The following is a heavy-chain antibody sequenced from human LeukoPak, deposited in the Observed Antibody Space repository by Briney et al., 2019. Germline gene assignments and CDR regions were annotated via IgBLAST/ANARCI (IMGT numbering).Heavy chain of an antibody. D-gene: IGHD6-19*01. CDR2: IYQSGST. V-gene: IGHV4-38-2*02. CDR3: ATVAVAGTLFDY. J-gene: IGHJ4*02. CDR1: GYSISSGYY. Sequence: PSETLSLTCTVSGYSISSGYYWGWIRQPPGKGLEWIGSIYQSGSTYYNPSLKSRVTISVDTSKNQFSLKLSSVTAADTAVYYCATVAVAGTLFDYWGQGTLVTVSS.